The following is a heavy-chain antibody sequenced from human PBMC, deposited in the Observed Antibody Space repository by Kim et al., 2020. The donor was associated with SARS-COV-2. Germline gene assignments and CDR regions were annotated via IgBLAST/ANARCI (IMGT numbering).Heavy chain of an antibody. CDR1: GFSFSSHS. Sequence: GGSLRLSCAASGFSFSSHSMTWVRQAPGKGLEWVSYISGSGTTTYYAASVKGRFTISRDEAENSLDLQMDSLTVEDAAVYYCARVGKVWFGEYGTHPYY. J-gene: IGHJ4*01. D-gene: IGHD3-10*01. V-gene: IGHV3-48*01. CDR2: ISGSGTTT. CDR3: ARVGKVWFGEYGTHPYY.